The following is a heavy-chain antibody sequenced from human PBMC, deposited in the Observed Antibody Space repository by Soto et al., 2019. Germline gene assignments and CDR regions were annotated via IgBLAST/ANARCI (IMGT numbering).Heavy chain of an antibody. D-gene: IGHD3-22*01. CDR1: GFTFSSYG. V-gene: IGHV3-33*01. J-gene: IGHJ4*02. CDR3: ARERLGMIVVFDY. Sequence: VGSLRLSCAASGFTFSSYGMHWVRQAPGKGLEWVAVIWYDGSNKYYADSVKGRFTISRDNSKNTLYLQMNSLRAEDTAVYYCARERLGMIVVFDYWGQGTLVTVSS. CDR2: IWYDGSNK.